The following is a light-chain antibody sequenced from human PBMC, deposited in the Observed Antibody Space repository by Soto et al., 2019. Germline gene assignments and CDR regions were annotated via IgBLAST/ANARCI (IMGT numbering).Light chain of an antibody. V-gene: IGKV1-39*01. Sequence: DIQMTQSPSSLSASVGDRVTITCRASQSISSYLNWYQQKPGKAPKLLIYAESSLQSGVPSRFSGSGAGTDCTLTISSLQPEDFATYYCQQSYSTPQTCGQGTKVEI. CDR3: QQSYSTPQT. CDR1: QSISSY. J-gene: IGKJ1*01. CDR2: AES.